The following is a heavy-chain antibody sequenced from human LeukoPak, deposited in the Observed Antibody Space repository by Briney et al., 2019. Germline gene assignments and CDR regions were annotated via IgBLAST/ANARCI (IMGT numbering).Heavy chain of an antibody. V-gene: IGHV1-8*01. CDR2: MNPNSGNT. D-gene: IGHD3-3*01. CDR1: GYTFTSYD. J-gene: IGHJ4*02. Sequence: EASVKVSCKASGYTFTSYDINWVRQATGQGLEWMGWMNPNSGNTGYAQKFQGRVTMTRNTSISTAYMELSSLRSDDTAVYYCAREDTIFGVVYDFYLDYWGQGTLVTVSS. CDR3: AREDTIFGVVYDFYLDY.